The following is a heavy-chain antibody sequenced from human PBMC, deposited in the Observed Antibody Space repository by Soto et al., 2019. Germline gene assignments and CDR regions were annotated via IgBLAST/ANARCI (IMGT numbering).Heavy chain of an antibody. D-gene: IGHD7-27*01. Sequence: QITLKESGPTLVKPTQTLTLTCTFSGFSLSTDGVGVGWIRQPPGKALEWLALIYWDDEKRYSPSLRNRLTVTKDTSKNQVVLTMLNVDPVDTATYYCAHHPNWGFSDFDSWAREPWSPSPQ. J-gene: IGHJ4*02. CDR2: IYWDDEK. CDR3: AHHPNWGFSDFDS. CDR1: GFSLSTDGVG. V-gene: IGHV2-5*02.